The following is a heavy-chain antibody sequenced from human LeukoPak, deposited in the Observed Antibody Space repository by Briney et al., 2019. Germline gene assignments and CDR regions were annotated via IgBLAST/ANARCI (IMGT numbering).Heavy chain of an antibody. CDR1: RFTFSRYP. V-gene: IGHV3-64D*09. J-gene: IGHJ4*02. CDR2: ISGNGGST. Sequence: AGGSLRLSCSASRFTFSRYPMHWVRQAPGKGLEYVSAISGNGGSTYYADSVKGRFTISRDNSKNTLYLQMSSLRTEDTAIYYCVKAQYDFWSGLDYWGQGTLVTVSS. CDR3: VKAQYDFWSGLDY. D-gene: IGHD3-3*01.